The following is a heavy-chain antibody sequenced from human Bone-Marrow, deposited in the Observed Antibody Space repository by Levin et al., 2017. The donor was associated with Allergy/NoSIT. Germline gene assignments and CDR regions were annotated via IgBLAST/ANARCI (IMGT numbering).Heavy chain of an antibody. Sequence: SGPTLVKPTQTLTLTCTFSGFSLNASGMCVSWIRQPPGTALEWLARIDWDDDKYYSTSLKTRLTISRDTSKNQVVLTMTNMDPLDTATYFCARTSNHYYGGGFDYWGQGPLVTVSS. CDR2: IDWDDDK. V-gene: IGHV2-70*11. CDR3: ARTSNHYYGGGFDY. J-gene: IGHJ4*02. CDR1: GFSLNASGMC. D-gene: IGHD3-10*01.